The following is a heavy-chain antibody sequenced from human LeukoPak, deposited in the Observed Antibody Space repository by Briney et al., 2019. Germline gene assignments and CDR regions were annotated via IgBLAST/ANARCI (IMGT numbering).Heavy chain of an antibody. J-gene: IGHJ6*02. CDR3: ARGHYYDSSGYYYYYGMDV. CDR1: GGSISSYY. CDR2: IYYSGST. D-gene: IGHD3-22*01. Sequence: MPSETLSLTCTVSGGSISSYYWSWVRQPPGKGLEWIGYIYYSGSTNYNPSLKSRVTISVDTSKNQFSLKLSSVTAADTAVYYCARGHYYDSSGYYYYYGMDVWGQGTTVTVSS. V-gene: IGHV4-59*12.